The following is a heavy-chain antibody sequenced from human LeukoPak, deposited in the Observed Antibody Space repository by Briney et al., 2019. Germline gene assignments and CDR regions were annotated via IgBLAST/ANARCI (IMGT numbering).Heavy chain of an antibody. CDR2: INPNSGGT. D-gene: IGHD6-19*01. V-gene: IGHV1-2*02. J-gene: IGHJ5*02. CDR3: ARESLGMYSRGWTPNWFDP. Sequence: ASVKVSCKASGYTFTGYYMHWVRQAPGQGLEWMGWINPNSGGTNYAQKFQGRVTMTRDTSISTAYMELSRLRSDDTAVYYCARESLGMYSRGWTPNWFDPWGQGTLVTVSS. CDR1: GYTFTGYY.